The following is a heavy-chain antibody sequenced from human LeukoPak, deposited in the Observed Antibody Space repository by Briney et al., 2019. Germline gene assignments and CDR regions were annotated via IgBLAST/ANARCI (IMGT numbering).Heavy chain of an antibody. V-gene: IGHV1-18*01. D-gene: IGHD6-19*01. Sequence: ASVKVSCKASGYTFTSYGISWVRQAPGQGLEWMGWISAYNGNTNYAQKLQGRVTMTTDTSTSTAYMELRSLRSDDTAVYYCARDRYSSGWSNGMDVWGQGTTVTVSS. CDR3: ARDRYSSGWSNGMDV. J-gene: IGHJ6*02. CDR1: GYTFTSYG. CDR2: ISAYNGNT.